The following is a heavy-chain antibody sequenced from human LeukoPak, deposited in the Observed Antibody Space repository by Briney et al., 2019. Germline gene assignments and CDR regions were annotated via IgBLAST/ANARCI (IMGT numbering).Heavy chain of an antibody. CDR2: IKQDGSEK. V-gene: IGHV3-7*01. CDR1: GFTFSSYW. CDR3: ASSRQFGELLYFDY. D-gene: IGHD3-10*01. J-gene: IGHJ4*02. Sequence: GGSLRLSCAASGFTFSSYWMSWVRQAPGKGLEWVANIKQDGSEKYYVDSVKGRFTISRDNAKNSLYLQMNSLRAEDTAVYYCASSRQFGELLYFDYWGQGTLVTVSS.